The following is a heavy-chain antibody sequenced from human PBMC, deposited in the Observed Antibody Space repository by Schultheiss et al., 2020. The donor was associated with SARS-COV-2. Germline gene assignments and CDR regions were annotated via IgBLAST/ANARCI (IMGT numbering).Heavy chain of an antibody. J-gene: IGHJ4*02. CDR1: GYSFTSHW. CDR3: ARPRSGFDYGSIDY. CDR2: IYPDDSDT. V-gene: IGHV5-51*01. Sequence: GGSLRLSCEGSGYSFTSHWIAWVRQMPGKGLEWMGIIYPDDSDTKYGPSFRGQVTFTVDKSISTAYLQLSSLKASDTAMYYCARPRSGFDYGSIDYWGQGTLVTVSS. D-gene: IGHD3-10*01.